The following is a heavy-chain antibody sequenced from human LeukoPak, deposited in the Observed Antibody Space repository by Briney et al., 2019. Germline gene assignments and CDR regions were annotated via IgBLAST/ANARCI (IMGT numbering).Heavy chain of an antibody. D-gene: IGHD5-12*01. CDR2: IYTSGST. CDR3: ARDGYSGSDAL. J-gene: IGHJ4*02. CDR1: GGSISSYY. Sequence: PSETLSLTCTVSGGSISSYYRSWIRQPPGKGLEWIGRIYTSGSTNYNPSLKSRVTMSVDTSKNQFSLKLSSVTAADTAVYYCARDGYSGSDALWGQGTLVTVSS. V-gene: IGHV4-4*07.